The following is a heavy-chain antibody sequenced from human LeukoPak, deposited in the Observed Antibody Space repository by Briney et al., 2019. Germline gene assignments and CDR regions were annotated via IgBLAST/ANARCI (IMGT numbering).Heavy chain of an antibody. V-gene: IGHV3-23*03. Sequence: GGSLRLSCVASGFTFSSYAMSWVRQAPGKGLEWVSSIYGGDNREYSDSVKGRFTISRDDSKNTVSLQMSSLRVEDTAVYYCARGPTVSSTWDYWGQGTLVTVSP. J-gene: IGHJ4*02. CDR3: ARGPTVSSTWDY. D-gene: IGHD2-2*01. CDR2: IYGGDNR. CDR1: GFTFSSYA.